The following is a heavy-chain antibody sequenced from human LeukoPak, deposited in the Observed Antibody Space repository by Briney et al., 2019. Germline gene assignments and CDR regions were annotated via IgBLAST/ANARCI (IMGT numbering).Heavy chain of an antibody. Sequence: PSETLSLTCTVSGGSISSYYWSWIRQPAGEGLEWIGRIYTRGSTNYNPSLKSRVTMSVDTSKNQFSLKLSSVTAADTAVYYGARDLTPTGGYCSGGSCYTFDYWGQGTLVTVSS. V-gene: IGHV4-4*07. CDR1: GGSISSYY. CDR3: ARDLTPTGGYCSGGSCYTFDY. CDR2: IYTRGST. J-gene: IGHJ4*02. D-gene: IGHD2-15*01.